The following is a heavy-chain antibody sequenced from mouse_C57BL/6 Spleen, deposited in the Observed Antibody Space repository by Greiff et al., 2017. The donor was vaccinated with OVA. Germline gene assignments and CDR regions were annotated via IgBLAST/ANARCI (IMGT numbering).Heavy chain of an antibody. Sequence: VQLQQPGAELVKPGASVKLSCKASGYTFTSYWMHWVKQRPGQGLEWIGMIHPNSGSTNYNEKFKSKATLTVDKSSSTAYMQLSSLTSEDSAVYYCARRKYDYFFDYWGQGTTLTVSS. V-gene: IGHV1-64*01. CDR1: GYTFTSYW. CDR2: IHPNSGST. CDR3: ARRKYDYFFDY. J-gene: IGHJ2*01. D-gene: IGHD2-4*01.